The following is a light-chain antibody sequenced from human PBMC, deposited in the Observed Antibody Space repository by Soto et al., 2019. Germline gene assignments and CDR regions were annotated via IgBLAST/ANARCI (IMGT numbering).Light chain of an antibody. J-gene: IGKJ1*01. CDR3: LQQNTFPWT. V-gene: IGKV1-17*01. CDR2: AAS. Sequence: DIQMTQSPFSLSASVGDRVTITCRASQGIRSDLAWYQQKPGKAPKRLIFAASSLQSGVPSRFSGSGFGTDFTLTISSLQPEDFATYYCLQQNTFPWTFGQGTKVEIK. CDR1: QGIRSD.